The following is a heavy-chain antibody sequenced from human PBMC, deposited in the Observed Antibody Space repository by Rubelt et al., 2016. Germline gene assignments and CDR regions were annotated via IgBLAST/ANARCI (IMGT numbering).Heavy chain of an antibody. CDR3: AKDRGYCSGGSCYMYHDK. CDR2: ISGSGGTT. J-gene: IGHJ4*02. D-gene: IGHD2-15*01. CDR1: GFSFNTYS. V-gene: IGHV3-23*04. Sequence: VQLVESGGGVVQPGGSLRLSCAASGFSFNTYSMNWVRQAPGKGLEWVSAISGSGGTTYYADSVKGRFTISRDNSKNTLYLQMNSLRAEDTALYYCAKDRGYCSGGSCYMYHDKWGQGTLVTVSS.